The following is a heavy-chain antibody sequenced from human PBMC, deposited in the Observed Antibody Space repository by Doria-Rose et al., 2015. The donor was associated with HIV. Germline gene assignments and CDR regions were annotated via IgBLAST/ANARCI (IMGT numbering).Heavy chain of an antibody. CDR2: ISSTSAYI. J-gene: IGHJ4*02. CDR3: ATGVTLDY. CDR1: GFTFSSHR. D-gene: IGHD3-10*01. Sequence: EVQLLESGGGLVRPGGSLRLSCATSGFTFSSHRINWVRQAPGKGLEWVSSISSTSAYIYYADSVRGRFTISRDNARNSLYLQMDSLRAEDTAIYYCATGVTLDYWGQGTLVTVSS. V-gene: IGHV3-21*01.